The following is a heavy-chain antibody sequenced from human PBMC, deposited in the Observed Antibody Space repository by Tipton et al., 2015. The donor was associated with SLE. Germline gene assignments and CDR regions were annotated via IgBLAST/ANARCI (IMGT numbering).Heavy chain of an antibody. CDR3: AIIRLVLGDAFGI. J-gene: IGHJ3*02. V-gene: IGHV3-30*02. Sequence: SLRLSCAASGFTFSSYGMHWVRQAPGKGLEWVAFIRYDGSNKYYADSVKGRFTISRDNSKNTLYLQMNSLRAEDTAVYYCAIIRLVLGDAFGIWGQGTMVTVSS. CDR2: IRYDGSNK. D-gene: IGHD2-21*01. CDR1: GFTFSSYG.